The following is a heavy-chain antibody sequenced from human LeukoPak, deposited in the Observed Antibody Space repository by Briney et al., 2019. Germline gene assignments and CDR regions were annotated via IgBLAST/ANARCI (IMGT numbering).Heavy chain of an antibody. CDR1: GFTFDDYA. V-gene: IGHV3-43D*04. CDR2: ISWDGGST. CDR3: AKDKEYSGFGPILSGYYYGMDV. J-gene: IGHJ6*04. D-gene: IGHD5-12*01. Sequence: PGGSLRLSCEASGFTFDDYAMHWVRQAPGQGLEWVSLISWDGGSTYYADSVKGRFTISRDNSRHTLYLQMNSLGAEDTALYYCAKDKEYSGFGPILSGYYYGMDVWGKGTTVTVSS.